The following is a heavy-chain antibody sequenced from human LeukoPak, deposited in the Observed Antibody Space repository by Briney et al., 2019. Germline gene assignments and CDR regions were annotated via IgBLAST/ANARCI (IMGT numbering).Heavy chain of an antibody. J-gene: IGHJ4*02. Sequence: PSETLSLTCAVSGGSFSDYDWSWIRQPPGKGVEWIGEINQSGSTNDNPSLKSRVTMSVDTSKSQFSLNLRSVTAADTAVYYCARYVPVKTGTTRASFDSWGQGTLVTVSS. D-gene: IGHD1-1*01. V-gene: IGHV4-34*01. CDR3: ARYVPVKTGTTRASFDS. CDR1: GGSFSDYD. CDR2: INQSGST.